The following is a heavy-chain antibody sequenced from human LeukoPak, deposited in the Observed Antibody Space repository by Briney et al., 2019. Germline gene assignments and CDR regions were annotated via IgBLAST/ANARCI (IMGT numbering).Heavy chain of an antibody. J-gene: IGHJ4*02. Sequence: GGSLRLSCAASGFTFSTYWMDWVRQAPGKGLVWVSGIKPDVTTTNYADSVKGRFTISRDNAKNTLFLQMNSLRAEDTAVYYCARSRFCTSGGCYYDFWGQGILVTVSS. CDR3: ARSRFCTSGGCYYDF. V-gene: IGHV3-74*01. CDR2: IKPDVTTT. CDR1: GFTFSTYW. D-gene: IGHD2-8*01.